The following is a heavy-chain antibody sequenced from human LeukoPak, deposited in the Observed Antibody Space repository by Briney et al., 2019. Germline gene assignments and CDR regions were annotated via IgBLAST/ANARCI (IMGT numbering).Heavy chain of an antibody. J-gene: IGHJ3*02. D-gene: IGHD3-16*02. Sequence: SGTLSLTCSVSGGSISSHYWSWIRQPPGKGLEWISYIGSTNYSPSLKSRVTISVDTSKNQFSLRLSSVTAADTAVYYCAGDRLAVNALDIWGQGTMVTVSS. CDR1: GGSISSHY. CDR2: SYIGST. V-gene: IGHV4-59*11. CDR3: AGDRLAVNALDI.